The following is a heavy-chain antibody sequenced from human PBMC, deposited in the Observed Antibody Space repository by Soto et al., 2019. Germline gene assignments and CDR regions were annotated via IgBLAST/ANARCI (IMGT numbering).Heavy chain of an antibody. J-gene: IGHJ3*02. Sequence: PGGSPRISCAASGFTFCSYAMHWVRQEPGKGLEWVAVIFYGGSNKYYADSVKGRFTISRDNSKNTLYLQMNSLRAEDTAVYYCARDLTYEDYGEPDAFDIWGQGTMVTVSS. CDR2: IFYGGSNK. CDR1: GFTFCSYA. V-gene: IGHV3-30*14. D-gene: IGHD4-17*01. CDR3: ARDLTYEDYGEPDAFDI.